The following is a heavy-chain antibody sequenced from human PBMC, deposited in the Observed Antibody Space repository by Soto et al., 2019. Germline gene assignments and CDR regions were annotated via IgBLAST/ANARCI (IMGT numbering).Heavy chain of an antibody. Sequence: EASGKVSCKASGGTFSSYAISWVLQAPGQGLEWMGGIIPIFGTANYAQKFQGRVTITADESTSTAYMELSRLRSDDTAVYYCARAFRHDAFDIWGQGTMVTVSS. D-gene: IGHD3-10*01. CDR3: ARAFRHDAFDI. CDR1: GGTFSSYA. V-gene: IGHV1-69*13. J-gene: IGHJ3*02. CDR2: IIPIFGTA.